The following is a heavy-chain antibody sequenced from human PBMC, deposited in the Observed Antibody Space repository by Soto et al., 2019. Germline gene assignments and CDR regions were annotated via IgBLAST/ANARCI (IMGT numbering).Heavy chain of an antibody. V-gene: IGHV4-34*01. CDR2: INHSGRT. CDR3: ARDHELRHLDWLYYYALDV. J-gene: IGHJ6*02. D-gene: IGHD3-9*01. CDR1: GGSFSDYY. Sequence: QVRLQQWGTGLLKPSETLSLTCAVYGGSFSDYYWSWIRQPPGKGLEWIGEINHSGRTNYNPSLNSRVNISIDTAKNQFSLTLTSVTAADSAMYYCARDHELRHLDWLYYYALDVWGQGNTVTVSS.